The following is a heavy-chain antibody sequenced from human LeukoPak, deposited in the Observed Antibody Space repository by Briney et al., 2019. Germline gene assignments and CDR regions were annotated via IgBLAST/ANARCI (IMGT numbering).Heavy chain of an antibody. D-gene: IGHD3-9*01. CDR2: IYYNGST. Sequence: YPSETLSLTCTVSGGSISNYYWSWIRQPPGKGLEWIGFIYYNGSTNYNPSLKSRVTISVDTSKNQFFLKLNSVTAADTAVYYCARTFDILSGIDAFDIWGQGTMVSVSS. J-gene: IGHJ3*02. CDR1: GGSISNYY. V-gene: IGHV4-59*01. CDR3: ARTFDILSGIDAFDI.